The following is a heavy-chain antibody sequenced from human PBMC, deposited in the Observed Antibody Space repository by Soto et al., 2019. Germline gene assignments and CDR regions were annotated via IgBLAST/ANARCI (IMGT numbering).Heavy chain of an antibody. J-gene: IGHJ4*02. Sequence: EMQLLESGGGLVQPGGSLRLSCAASGFTFSTYAINWVRQAPGKGLEWVSGISGSGISTYHADSVKGRLTISRDNSQDTLYLEMNSLRAEDTAVYYCATSSNYYDSSGDSNFDYWGQGTLVTVSS. CDR1: GFTFSTYA. CDR2: ISGSGIST. D-gene: IGHD3-22*01. CDR3: ATSSNYYDSSGDSNFDY. V-gene: IGHV3-23*01.